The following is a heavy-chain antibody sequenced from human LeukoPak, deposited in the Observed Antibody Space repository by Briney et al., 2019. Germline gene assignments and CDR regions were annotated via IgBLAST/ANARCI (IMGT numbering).Heavy chain of an antibody. CDR2: INAGNGKT. CDR1: GYTFTSYS. V-gene: IGHV1-3*01. J-gene: IGHJ6*02. CDR3: ARDWLEPYDYYGMDV. D-gene: IGHD5-12*01. Sequence: ASVKVSCKASGYTFTSYSMHWVRQAPGQSLEWMGWINAGNGKTKYSQNFQGRVTITRDTSASTAYMELSGLRSEDTAVYYCARDWLEPYDYYGMDVWGQGTTVTVSS.